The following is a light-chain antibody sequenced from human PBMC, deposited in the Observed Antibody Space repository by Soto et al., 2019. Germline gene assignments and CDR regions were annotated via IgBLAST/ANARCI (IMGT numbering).Light chain of an antibody. Sequence: EIVLTQSPGTLSFYPGERATLSCRTSQTVCSTCLAWYQQKPGQAPRLLISGASNSATGIPDRFSGSGSGTDFTLTITRLKPEDFAVYYCQQYGGSPGFTFGPGTKVDIK. CDR2: GAS. V-gene: IGKV3-20*01. CDR3: QQYGGSPGFT. CDR1: QTVCSTC. J-gene: IGKJ3*01.